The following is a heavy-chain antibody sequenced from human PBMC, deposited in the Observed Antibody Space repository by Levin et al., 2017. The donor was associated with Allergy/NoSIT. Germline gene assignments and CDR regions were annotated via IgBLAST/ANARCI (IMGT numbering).Heavy chain of an antibody. CDR3: ARGLYYFGSRLFDY. J-gene: IGHJ4*02. CDR2: INHSGST. Sequence: SETLSLTCAVYGGSFSGYYWTWIRQPPGKGLQWIGEINHSGSTNYNPSLKSRVTISVDTSKNQFSLKLSSVTAADTAVYYCARGLYYFGSRLFDYWGQGTLVTVSS. V-gene: IGHV4-34*01. CDR1: GGSFSGYY. D-gene: IGHD3-10*01.